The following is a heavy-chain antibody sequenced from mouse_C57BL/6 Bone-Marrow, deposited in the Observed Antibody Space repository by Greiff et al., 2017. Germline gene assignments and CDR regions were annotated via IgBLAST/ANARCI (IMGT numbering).Heavy chain of an antibody. CDR2: IDPENGDT. V-gene: IGHV14-4*01. CDR1: GFNIKDDY. D-gene: IGHD2-4*01. Sequence: EVQVVESGAELVRPGASVKLSCTASGFNIKDDYMHWVKQRPEQGLEWIGWIDPENGDTEYASKFQGNATITADTSSNTAYLQLSSLTSEDTAVYYCTTGYDYDLDYWGQGTSVTVSS. J-gene: IGHJ4*01. CDR3: TTGYDYDLDY.